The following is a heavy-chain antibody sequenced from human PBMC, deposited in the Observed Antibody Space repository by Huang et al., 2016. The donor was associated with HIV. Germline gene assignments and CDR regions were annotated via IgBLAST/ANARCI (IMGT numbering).Heavy chain of an antibody. V-gene: IGHV5-51*01. CDR1: GYNFDSYW. J-gene: IGHJ4*02. CDR2: LYPGDSET. D-gene: IGHD3-10*01. Sequence: EVHLVQSGAEVKEPGESLKISCQASGYNFDSYWIGWVRQRPGKGLEWVGVLYPGDSETRYDPAFQGQVTISADQSINTAYLQWSSLKASDTAIYFCARQGLWLPPTDPFDYWGQGTPVTVSA. CDR3: ARQGLWLPPTDPFDY.